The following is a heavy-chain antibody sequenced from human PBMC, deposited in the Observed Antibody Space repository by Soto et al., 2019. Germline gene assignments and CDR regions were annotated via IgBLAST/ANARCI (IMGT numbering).Heavy chain of an antibody. V-gene: IGHV4-59*01. J-gene: IGHJ4*02. CDR1: GGSISSYY. CDR2: IYYSGST. Sequence: SETLSLTCTVSGGSISSYYWSWIRQPPGKGLEWIGYIYYSGSTNYNPSLKSRVTISVDTSKNQFSLKLSSVTAADTAVYYCARSNSGFDYWGQGTLVTVSS. D-gene: IGHD6-13*01. CDR3: ARSNSGFDY.